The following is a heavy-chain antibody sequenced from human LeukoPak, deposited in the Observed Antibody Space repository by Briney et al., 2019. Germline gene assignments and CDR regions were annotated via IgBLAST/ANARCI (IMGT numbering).Heavy chain of an antibody. CDR3: TRCQLYYYDSSGYYPLFDY. CDR2: IRSKAYGGTT. CDR1: GFTFSSYA. J-gene: IGHJ4*02. D-gene: IGHD3-22*01. Sequence: GGSLRLSCAASGFTFSSYAITWVRQAPGKGLEWVGFIRSKAYGGTTEYAASVKGRFTISRDDSKSIAYLQMNSLKTEDTAVYYCTRCQLYYYDSSGYYPLFDYWGQGTLVTVSS. V-gene: IGHV3-49*04.